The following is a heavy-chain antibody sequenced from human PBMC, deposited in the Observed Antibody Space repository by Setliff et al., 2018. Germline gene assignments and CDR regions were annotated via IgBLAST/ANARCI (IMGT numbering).Heavy chain of an antibody. CDR3: ARGRHPPWSGYPYYYMDV. CDR1: GGTFSSYD. CDR2: IIPIFGTA. J-gene: IGHJ6*03. V-gene: IGHV1-69*06. Sequence: SVKVSCKASGGTFSSYDISWVRQAPGQGLEWMGRIIPIFGTANYAQKLQGRVTITADKSTSTAYMELSSLRSEDTAVYYCARGRHPPWSGYPYYYMDVWGKGTTVTVSS. D-gene: IGHD3-3*01.